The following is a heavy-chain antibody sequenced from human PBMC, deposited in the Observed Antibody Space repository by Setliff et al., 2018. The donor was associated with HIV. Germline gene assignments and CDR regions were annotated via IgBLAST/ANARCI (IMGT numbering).Heavy chain of an antibody. V-gene: IGHV4-39*01. CDR3: ARGRYRSRWYASDHYYIDV. CDR1: GGSISSSSYY. CDR2: IYYRGST. J-gene: IGHJ6*03. D-gene: IGHD6-13*01. Sequence: SETLSLTCTVSGGSISSSSYYWGWIRQPPGKGLQWIGSIYYRGSTYYNPSLKSRVTISVDTSKNQYSLKLRSVTAADTALYYCARGRYRSRWYASDHYYIDVWGKGTTVTVSS.